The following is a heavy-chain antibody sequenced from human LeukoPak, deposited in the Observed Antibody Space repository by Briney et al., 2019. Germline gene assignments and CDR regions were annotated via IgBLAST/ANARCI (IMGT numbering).Heavy chain of an antibody. CDR3: ARRSDYYDGSGYYYVNYFDY. Sequence: AGGSLRLSCAASGFIFSDYYMSWIRQAPGKGLEWVSYITSGNTIYYADSVKGRFTISRDNAKNSLYLQMNSLRAEDTAVYYCARRSDYYDGSGYYYVNYFDYWGQGTLVTVSS. D-gene: IGHD3-22*01. CDR1: GFIFSDYY. J-gene: IGHJ4*02. V-gene: IGHV3-11*01. CDR2: ITSGNTI.